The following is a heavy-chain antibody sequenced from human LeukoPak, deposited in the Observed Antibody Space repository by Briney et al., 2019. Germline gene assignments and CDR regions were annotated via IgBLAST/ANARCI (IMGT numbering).Heavy chain of an antibody. D-gene: IGHD3-16*01. CDR3: AGKPLRGYYYMDV. CDR1: GGSISRSSYY. V-gene: IGHV4-39*07. Sequence: PSETLSLTCTVSGGSISRSSYYWGWIRQPPGKGLVWIGSIYYSGSTNYNPSLKSRVTISVDTSKNQFSLKLSSVTAADTAVYYCAGKPLRGYYYMDVWGKGTTVTVSS. J-gene: IGHJ6*03. CDR2: IYYSGST.